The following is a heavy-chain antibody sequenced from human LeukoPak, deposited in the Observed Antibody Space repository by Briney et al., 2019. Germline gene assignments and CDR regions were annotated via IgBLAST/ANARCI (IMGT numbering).Heavy chain of an antibody. V-gene: IGHV4-39*01. J-gene: IGHJ4*02. CDR2: IYYCGST. CDR1: GGSISSSSYY. D-gene: IGHD3-3*01. CDR3: ARVGVFGVVSDS. Sequence: PSESLSLTCTVSGGSISSSSYYWGWIRQPPGKGLEWIGSIYYCGSTYYNPSLKSRVTISVDTSKNQFSLKLSSVTAADTAVYYCARVGVFGVVSDSWGQGILVTVSS.